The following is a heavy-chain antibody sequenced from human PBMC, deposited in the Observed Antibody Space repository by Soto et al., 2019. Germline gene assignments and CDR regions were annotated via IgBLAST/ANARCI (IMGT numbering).Heavy chain of an antibody. CDR3: ARGLFRTNGVCYKGWFDY. V-gene: IGHV1-8*01. D-gene: IGHD2-8*01. Sequence: GASVKVSCKXSGYTFTSYDINWVRQATGQGLEWMGWMNPNSGNTGYAQKFQGRVTMTRNTSISTAYMELSSLRSEDTAVYYCARGLFRTNGVCYKGWFDYWGQGTLVTVSS. J-gene: IGHJ4*02. CDR1: GYTFTSYD. CDR2: MNPNSGNT.